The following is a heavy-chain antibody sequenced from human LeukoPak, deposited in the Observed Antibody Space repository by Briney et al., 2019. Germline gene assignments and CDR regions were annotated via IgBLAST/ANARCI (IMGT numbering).Heavy chain of an antibody. J-gene: IGHJ4*02. CDR1: GGSISSGGYC. Sequence: SETLSLTCTVSGGSISSGGYCWSWIRQHPGKGLEWIGYIYYSGSTYYNPFLKSRVTISVDTSKNQFSLKLSSVTAADTAFYYCAKAASTYYFDSWGQGTLVTVSS. CDR2: IYYSGST. CDR3: AKAASTYYFDS. D-gene: IGHD6-6*01. V-gene: IGHV4-31*03.